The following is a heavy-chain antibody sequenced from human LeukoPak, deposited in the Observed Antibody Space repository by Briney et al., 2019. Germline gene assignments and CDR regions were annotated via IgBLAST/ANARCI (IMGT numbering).Heavy chain of an antibody. CDR2: IYYSGST. J-gene: IGHJ3*02. Sequence: SETLSLTCTVSGGSISSYYWSWIRQPPGKGLEWIGYIYYSGSTNYNPSLKSRVTISVDTSKNQFSLKLSSVTAADTAVYYCARHDYGDNRRVFDIGAKGKMVTVS. CDR3: ARHDYGDNRRVFDI. D-gene: IGHD4-17*01. CDR1: GGSISSYY. V-gene: IGHV4-59*08.